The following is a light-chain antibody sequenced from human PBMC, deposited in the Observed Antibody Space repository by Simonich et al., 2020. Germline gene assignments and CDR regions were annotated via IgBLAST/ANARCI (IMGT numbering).Light chain of an antibody. J-gene: IGKJ4*01. CDR3: QQYYSTPPLT. CDR2: WAS. V-gene: IGKV4-1*01. CDR1: QSVLYSSNNKNY. Sequence: DIVMTQSPDSLAVSLGERATINCKSCQSVLYSSNNKNYFAWYQQKPGQPPKLLIYWASTRESGVPDRFSGSGSGTDFTLTISSLQAEDVAVYYCQQYYSTPPLTFGGGTKVEIK.